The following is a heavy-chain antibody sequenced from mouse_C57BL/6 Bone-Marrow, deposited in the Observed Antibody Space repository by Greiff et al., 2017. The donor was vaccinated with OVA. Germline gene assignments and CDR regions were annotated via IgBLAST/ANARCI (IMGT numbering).Heavy chain of an antibody. D-gene: IGHD3-3*01. CDR1: GYTFTDYE. CDR3: TRWELGFPY. V-gene: IGHV1-15*01. J-gene: IGHJ2*01. Sequence: QVQLQQSGAELVRPGASVTLSCKASGYTFTDYEMHWVKQTPVHGLEWIGAIDPETGGTAYNQKFKGKAILTADKSSSTAYMELRSLTSEDSAVYYCTRWELGFPYWGQGTTLTVSS. CDR2: IDPETGGT.